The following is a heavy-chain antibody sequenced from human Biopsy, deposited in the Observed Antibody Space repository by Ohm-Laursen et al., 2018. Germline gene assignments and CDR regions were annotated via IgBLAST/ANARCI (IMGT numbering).Heavy chain of an antibody. CDR3: AKDRYSCTPIVGLSMDV. CDR2: IFYDGSNT. Sequence: SLRLSCSASGFTFNNYGMQWVRQAPGKGLEWVAFIFYDGSNTYYADSVKGRFTISRDNSKDTMYLQMSSLRAEDTAVYYCAKDRYSCTPIVGLSMDVWGQGTTVTVSS. J-gene: IGHJ6*02. CDR1: GFTFNNYG. D-gene: IGHD5-18*01. V-gene: IGHV3-30*18.